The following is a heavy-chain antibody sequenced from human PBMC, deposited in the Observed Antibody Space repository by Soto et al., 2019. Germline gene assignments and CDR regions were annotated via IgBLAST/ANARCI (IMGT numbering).Heavy chain of an antibody. CDR1: GGSISSYY. CDR2: IYYSGST. D-gene: IGHD6-13*01. V-gene: IGHV4-59*01. CDR3: ARVIGGSSWYGVGYYGMDV. J-gene: IGHJ6*02. Sequence: SETLSLTCTVSGGSISSYYWSWIRQPPGKGLEWIGYIYYSGSTNYSPSLKSRVTISVDTSKNQFSLKLSSVTAADTAVYYCARVIGGSSWYGVGYYGMDVWGQGTTVTVSS.